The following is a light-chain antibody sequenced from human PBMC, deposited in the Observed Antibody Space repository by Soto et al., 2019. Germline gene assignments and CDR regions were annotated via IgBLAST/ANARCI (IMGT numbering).Light chain of an antibody. V-gene: IGKV1-6*01. CDR1: QGIRHY. J-gene: IGKJ4*01. Sequence: AIQMTQSPSSLSASVGDRVTITCRASQGIRHYLGWYQQKPGKAPKLLIYAASSLQSGVPSSFSGSGSGTDFTLTISSLQPEDFATYYCLQDNNYPLTFGGGTKVEIK. CDR3: LQDNNYPLT. CDR2: AAS.